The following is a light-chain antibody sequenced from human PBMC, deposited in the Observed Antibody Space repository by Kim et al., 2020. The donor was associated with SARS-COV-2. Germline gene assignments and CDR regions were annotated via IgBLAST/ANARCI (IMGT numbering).Light chain of an antibody. CDR1: NIGGHS. CDR3: QVWVTGTDHYV. V-gene: IGLV3-21*01. CDR2: YDR. Sequence: PGQTARINGGGNNIGGHSVIWYQKKPGQAHGLVMYYDRDRPSGIPERFAGSKSANTATLTTSGVEAGDEADYYCQVWVTGTDHYVFGAGTKVTVL. J-gene: IGLJ1*01.